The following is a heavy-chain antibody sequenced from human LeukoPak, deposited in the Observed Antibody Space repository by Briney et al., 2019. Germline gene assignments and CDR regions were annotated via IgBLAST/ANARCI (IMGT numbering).Heavy chain of an antibody. Sequence: PGGSLRLSCAASGFTFDDYAMHWVRQAPGKGLDCVSLISGDGGSTYYADSVKGRFTISRDNSKNSLYLQMNSLRTEDTALYYCAKDRYCTNGVCHTDAFDIWGQGTMVTVSS. CDR1: GFTFDDYA. CDR3: AKDRYCTNGVCHTDAFDI. D-gene: IGHD2-8*01. CDR2: ISGDGGST. V-gene: IGHV3-43*02. J-gene: IGHJ3*02.